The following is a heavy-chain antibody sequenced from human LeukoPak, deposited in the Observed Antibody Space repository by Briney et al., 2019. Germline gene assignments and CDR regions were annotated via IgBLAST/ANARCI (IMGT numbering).Heavy chain of an antibody. D-gene: IGHD1-26*01. V-gene: IGHV4-34*01. CDR3: ASSVGSTDY. J-gene: IGHJ4*02. CDR2: INHRGST. CDR1: DESLSKYY. Sequence: SETLSLTCAVYDESLSKYYWTWIRQSPGKGLEWIGEINHRGSTNLNPSLKSRVTLSVDTSKHQFSLKLTSMTAADAAVYYCASSVGSTDYWGQGTLVTVSS.